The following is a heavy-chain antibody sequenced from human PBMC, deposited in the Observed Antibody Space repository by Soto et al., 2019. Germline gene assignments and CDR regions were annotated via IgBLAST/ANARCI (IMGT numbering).Heavy chain of an antibody. Sequence: SETLSLTCAVYGGSFSGYYWSWIRQPPGKGLEWIGEINHSGSTNYNPSLKSRVTISVDTSKNQFSLKLSSVTAADTAVYYCARGYYCTNGVCYINVPYYFDYWGQGTLVTVSS. CDR3: ARGYYCTNGVCYINVPYYFDY. CDR2: INHSGST. CDR1: GGSFSGYY. J-gene: IGHJ4*02. D-gene: IGHD2-8*01. V-gene: IGHV4-34*01.